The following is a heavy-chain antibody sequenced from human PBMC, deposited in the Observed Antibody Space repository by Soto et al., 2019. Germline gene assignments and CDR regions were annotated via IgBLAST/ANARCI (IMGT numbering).Heavy chain of an antibody. CDR1: GFTFISYA. CDR2: ISGSGGTT. Sequence: EVQLLESGGGLVQPGGSLRLSCAASGFTFISYAMTWVRQAPGKGLEWVSAISGSGGTTYYAESVKGRFTISRDNCKNPLYMQMNRLRAEDSAGYYCAAFSSSGFYIAYWCQGTLVTVSS. V-gene: IGHV3-23*01. CDR3: AAFSSSGFYIAY. D-gene: IGHD3-22*01. J-gene: IGHJ4*02.